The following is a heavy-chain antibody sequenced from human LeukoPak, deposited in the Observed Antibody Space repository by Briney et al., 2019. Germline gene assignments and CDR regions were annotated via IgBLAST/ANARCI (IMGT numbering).Heavy chain of an antibody. D-gene: IGHD6-6*01. CDR2: INHSGST. Sequence: PSETLSLTCAVYGGSFSGYYWSWIRQPPGEGLEWIGEINHSGSTNYNPSLKSRVTISVDTSKNQFSLKLSSVTAADTAVYYCASAGYSSSSFDYWGQGTLVTVSS. J-gene: IGHJ4*02. V-gene: IGHV4-34*01. CDR1: GGSFSGYY. CDR3: ASAGYSSSSFDY.